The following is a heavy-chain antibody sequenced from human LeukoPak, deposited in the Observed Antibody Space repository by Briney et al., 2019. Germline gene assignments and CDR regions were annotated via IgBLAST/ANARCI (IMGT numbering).Heavy chain of an antibody. CDR2: IYHSGST. D-gene: IGHD3-10*01. J-gene: IGHJ4*02. Sequence: SQTLSLTCAVSGGSISSGGYSWSWIRQPPGKGLEWIGCIYHSGSTYYNPSLKSRVTISVDRSKNQFSLKLSSVTAADTAVYYCARARTTHYYYGSGSYSLPYFDYWGQGTLVTVSS. CDR3: ARARTTHYYYGSGSYSLPYFDY. CDR1: GGSISSGGYS. V-gene: IGHV4-30-2*01.